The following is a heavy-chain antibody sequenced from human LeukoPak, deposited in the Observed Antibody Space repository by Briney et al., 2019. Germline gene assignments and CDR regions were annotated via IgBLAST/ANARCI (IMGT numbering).Heavy chain of an antibody. J-gene: IGHJ3*02. CDR2: INWNGGST. CDR3: ARDLLPFHAFDI. V-gene: IGHV3-20*01. Sequence: PGGSLRLSCAASGFTFDDYGMSWVRQAPGKGLEWVSGINWNGGSTGYADSVKGRFTISRDNAKNSLYLQMNSLRAEDTALYHCARDLLPFHAFDIWGQGTMVTVSS. CDR1: GFTFDDYG. D-gene: IGHD2/OR15-2a*01.